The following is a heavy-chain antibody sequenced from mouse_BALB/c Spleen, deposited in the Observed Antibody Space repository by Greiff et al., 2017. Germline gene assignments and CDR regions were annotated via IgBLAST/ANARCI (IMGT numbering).Heavy chain of an antibody. D-gene: IGHD2-1*01. CDR3: ARDYGNFYAMDY. CDR1: GYTFTSYT. V-gene: IGHV1-4*01. CDR2: INPSSGYT. Sequence: QVQLQQSGAELARPGASVKMSCKASGYTFTSYTMHWVKQRPGQGLEWIGYINPSSGYTNYNQKFKDKATLTADKSSSTAYMQLSSLTSEDSAVYYCARDYGNFYAMDYWGQGTSVTVSS. J-gene: IGHJ4*01.